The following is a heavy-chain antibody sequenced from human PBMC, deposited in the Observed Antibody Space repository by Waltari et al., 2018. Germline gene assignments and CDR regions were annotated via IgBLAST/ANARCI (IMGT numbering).Heavy chain of an antibody. CDR1: GYTFPSYD. CDR3: ARGHPTVTTYYYYGMDV. V-gene: IGHV1-8*03. CDR2: MNPNSGNT. J-gene: IGHJ6*02. D-gene: IGHD4-17*01. Sequence: QVQLVQSGAEVNKPGASVTVSCKASGYTFPSYDINWVRQDTGQGLEWMGWMNPNSGNTGYAQKFQGRVTITRNTSISTAYMELSSLRSEDTAVYYCARGHPTVTTYYYYGMDVWGQGTTVTVSS.